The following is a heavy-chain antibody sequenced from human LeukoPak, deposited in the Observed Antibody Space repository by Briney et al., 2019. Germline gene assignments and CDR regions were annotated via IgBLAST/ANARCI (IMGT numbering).Heavy chain of an antibody. Sequence: GGSLRLSCAVSGFTFSSPSLNWVRQAPGKGLEWVSSISSSSSYIYYADSVKGRFTISRDNAKNSLYLQMDSLRADDTAVYYCATSDDLWSGMDNWGQGTLVTVSS. V-gene: IGHV3-21*01. J-gene: IGHJ4*02. CDR2: ISSSSSYI. CDR3: ATSDDLWSGMDN. CDR1: GFTFSSPS. D-gene: IGHD3-3*01.